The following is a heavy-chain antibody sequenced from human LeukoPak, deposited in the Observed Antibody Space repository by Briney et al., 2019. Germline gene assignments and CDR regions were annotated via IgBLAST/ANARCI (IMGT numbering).Heavy chain of an antibody. J-gene: IGHJ6*02. Sequence: PSETLSLTCAVYGGSFSGYYWSWIRQPPGKGLEWIAEINHSGSTNYNPSLKSRVTISVDTSKNQFSLKLSSVTAADTAVYYCARVLRYEPLYRMDVWGQGTTVTVSS. CDR2: INHSGST. CDR1: GGSFSGYY. D-gene: IGHD3-9*01. CDR3: ARVLRYEPLYRMDV. V-gene: IGHV4-34*01.